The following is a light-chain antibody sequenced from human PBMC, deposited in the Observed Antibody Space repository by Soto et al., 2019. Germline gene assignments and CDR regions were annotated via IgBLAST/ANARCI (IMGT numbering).Light chain of an antibody. J-gene: IGLJ2*01. CDR3: CSYAGNTLVV. CDR1: VSDVGTFGP. Sequence: QSALTQPASVSGSPGQSITISCTGSVSDVGTFGPVSWYQQHPGQVPKLIIYEGNRRPSGVSGRFSGSKSGNTASLTISGLQAEDEADYYCCSYAGNTLVVFGGGTKLTFL. CDR2: EGN. V-gene: IGLV2-23*01.